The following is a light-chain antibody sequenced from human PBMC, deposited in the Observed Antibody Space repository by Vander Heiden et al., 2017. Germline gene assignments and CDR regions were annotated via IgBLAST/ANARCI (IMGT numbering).Light chain of an antibody. CDR1: QGVSSY. Sequence: VLTQFPATLSLAPGKGATLSCRASQGVSSYLAWFQQKPGQTPRLLIYDASNRATDIPARFSGNGSGTDFTLTISSLEPEDFAVYYCQQRSTWPRSFGGGTKVEMK. CDR3: QQRSTWPRS. V-gene: IGKV3-11*01. J-gene: IGKJ4*01. CDR2: DAS.